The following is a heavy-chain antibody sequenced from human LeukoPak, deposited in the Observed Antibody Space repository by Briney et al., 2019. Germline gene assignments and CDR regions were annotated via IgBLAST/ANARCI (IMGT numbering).Heavy chain of an antibody. V-gene: IGHV1-2*02. CDR2: LNPHSGGT. CDR1: GYTFTGYY. J-gene: IGHJ6*02. CDR3: ARGLRIINGLDV. Sequence: ASVKVSCKASGYTFTGYYMRWVRQAPGQGLEWLGWLNPHSGGTNYAQKFQGRVTLTSDTSISTAYMELSPLTSDDTAIYYCARGLRIINGLDVWGQGTTVIVSS. D-gene: IGHD2-15*01.